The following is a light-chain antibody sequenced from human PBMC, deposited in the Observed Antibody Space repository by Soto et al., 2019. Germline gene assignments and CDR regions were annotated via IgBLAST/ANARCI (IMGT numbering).Light chain of an antibody. V-gene: IGKV1-5*03. J-gene: IGKJ1*01. CDR1: QNINTW. CDR2: RAS. CDR3: QQSSSDST. Sequence: IQMTQSPSTLSASVGDRVTITCRASQNINTWLAWYQQKPGKAPRLLIYRASSLENGVPTRFGVRGAVTQFIFTISSLQPDDSSTHYCQQSSSDSTFGQGTKVEIK.